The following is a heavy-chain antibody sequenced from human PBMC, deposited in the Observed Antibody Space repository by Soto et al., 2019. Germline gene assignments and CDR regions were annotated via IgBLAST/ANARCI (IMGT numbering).Heavy chain of an antibody. Sequence: ASVKVSCKASGYTFTSYYMHWVRQAPGQGLEWMGIINPSGGSTSYAQKYQGRVTMTRDTSTGTVYMELSSLRSEDTAVYYCARDGYCSGGSCLVDGMDVWGQGTTVTVSS. J-gene: IGHJ6*02. D-gene: IGHD2-15*01. V-gene: IGHV1-46*01. CDR3: ARDGYCSGGSCLVDGMDV. CDR1: GYTFTSYY. CDR2: INPSGGST.